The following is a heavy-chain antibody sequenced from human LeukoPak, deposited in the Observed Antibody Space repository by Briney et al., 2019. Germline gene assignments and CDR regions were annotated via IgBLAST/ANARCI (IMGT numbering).Heavy chain of an antibody. D-gene: IGHD2-15*01. Sequence: ASVKVSCKASGYTFTSYYMHWVRQAPGQGLEWMGIINPSGGSTSYAQKFQGRVTMTRDMSTSTVYMELSSLRAEDTAVYYCATVKGSGKGVDYWGQGTLVTVSS. J-gene: IGHJ4*02. CDR1: GYTFTSYY. CDR3: ATVKGSGKGVDY. V-gene: IGHV1-46*01. CDR2: INPSGGST.